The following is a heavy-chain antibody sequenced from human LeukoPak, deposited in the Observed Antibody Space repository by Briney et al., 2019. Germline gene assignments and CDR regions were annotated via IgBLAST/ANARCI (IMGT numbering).Heavy chain of an antibody. D-gene: IGHD1-26*01. Sequence: HPGGSLRLSCTASRFTFSNFWMGWVRQAPGKGLEWVANIKQDETEKFYLGSVKGRFTISRDNAKNTLYLQMNSLRAEDTAVYYCTRDPAVWEVPSDYWGQGTLVTVSS. CDR1: RFTFSNFW. CDR2: IKQDETEK. V-gene: IGHV3-7*01. J-gene: IGHJ4*02. CDR3: TRDPAVWEVPSDY.